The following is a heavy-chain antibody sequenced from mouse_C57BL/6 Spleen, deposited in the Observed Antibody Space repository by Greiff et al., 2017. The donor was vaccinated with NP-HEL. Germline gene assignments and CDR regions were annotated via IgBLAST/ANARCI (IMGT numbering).Heavy chain of an antibody. V-gene: IGHV1-69*01. CDR3: ARSTGAWFAV. D-gene: IGHD4-1*02. CDR2: IDPSDSYT. J-gene: IGHJ3*01. CDR1: GYTFTSYW. Sequence: QVQLQQPGAELVMPGASVKLSCKASGYTFTSYWMHWVKQRPGQGLEWIGEIDPSDSYTNYNQKFKGKSTLTVDKSSSTAYMQLSSLTSEDSAVYFCARSTGAWFAVWGQGTLVTVSA.